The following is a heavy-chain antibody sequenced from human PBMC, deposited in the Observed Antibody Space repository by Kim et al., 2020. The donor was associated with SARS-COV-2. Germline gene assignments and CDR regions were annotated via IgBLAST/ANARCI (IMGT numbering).Heavy chain of an antibody. CDR3: ARERFSGSYWFDS. J-gene: IGHJ5*01. V-gene: IGHV3-74*01. CDR2: TNTDGRST. D-gene: IGHD1-26*01. Sequence: GGSLRLSCVASGFTFSNYWMHWVRQGPGKGLVWILRTNTDGRSTDYADSVRGRFTISRDNAKNTLYLQMNSLRAEDTAVYYCARERFSGSYWFDSWGQGTLVTVFS. CDR1: GFTFSNYW.